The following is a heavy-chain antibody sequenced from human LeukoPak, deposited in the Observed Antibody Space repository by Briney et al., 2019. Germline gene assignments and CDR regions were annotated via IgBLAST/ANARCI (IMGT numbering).Heavy chain of an antibody. J-gene: IGHJ4*02. V-gene: IGHV3-11*01. CDR3: AKGSLAVPTTPFDF. CDR1: GFTFSYSF. D-gene: IGHD1-26*01. Sequence: GGSLRLSCTASGFTFSYSFMSWIRQAPGKGLEWISYISSRGTTIYYADSVKGRFTISRYNAKNSLYLQINSLRVDDTAVFYCAKGSLAVPTTPFDFWGQGTLVTVSS. CDR2: ISSRGTTI.